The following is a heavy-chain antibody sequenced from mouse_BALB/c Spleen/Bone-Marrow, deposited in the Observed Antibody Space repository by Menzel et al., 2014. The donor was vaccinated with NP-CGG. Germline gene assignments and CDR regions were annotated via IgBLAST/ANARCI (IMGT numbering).Heavy chain of an antibody. CDR3: ARGRPIYYGNLYAMDY. CDR1: GFTFSSFG. J-gene: IGHJ4*01. CDR2: ISSGSSTI. Sequence: DVKLVESGGGLVQPGGSRKLSCAASGFTFSSFGMHWVRQAPEKGLEWAAYISSGSSTIYYADTVKGRFTISRDNPKNTLFLQMTSLRSEDTAMYYCARGRPIYYGNLYAMDYWGQGTSVTVSS. V-gene: IGHV5-17*02. D-gene: IGHD2-1*01.